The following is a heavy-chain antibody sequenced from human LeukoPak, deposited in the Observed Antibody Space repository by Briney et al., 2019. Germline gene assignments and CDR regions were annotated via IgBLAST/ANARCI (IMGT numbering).Heavy chain of an antibody. D-gene: IGHD3-10*01. CDR3: AKAPVLLWFGELSGGWRSPFDI. Sequence: QTGGSLRLSCATSGFAFSTYHMNWVRQAPGKGLEWVSAISGSGGSTYYADSVKGRFTISRDNSKNTLYLQMNSLRAEDTAVYYCAKAPVLLWFGELSGGWRSPFDIWGQGTMVTVSS. J-gene: IGHJ3*02. CDR1: GFAFSTYH. V-gene: IGHV3-23*01. CDR2: ISGSGGST.